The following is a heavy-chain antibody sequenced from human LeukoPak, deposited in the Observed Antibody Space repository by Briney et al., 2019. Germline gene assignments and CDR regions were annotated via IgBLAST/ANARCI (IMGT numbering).Heavy chain of an antibody. J-gene: IGHJ4*02. Sequence: GGSLRLSCAASGFTVNSYYMGWVRQAPGKRLEWVAFIRYDGNNKYYADSVKGRFTISRDNSKNTLYLQMNSLRAEDTAVYYCAKEPYDSSGLVDYWGQGTLVTVSS. D-gene: IGHD3-22*01. CDR2: IRYDGNNK. CDR1: GFTVNSYY. CDR3: AKEPYDSSGLVDY. V-gene: IGHV3-30*02.